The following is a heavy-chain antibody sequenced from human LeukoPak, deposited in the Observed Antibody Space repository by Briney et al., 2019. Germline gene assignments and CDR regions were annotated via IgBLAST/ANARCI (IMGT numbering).Heavy chain of an antibody. CDR3: ARSQTRPDDYYYYMDV. CDR2: INHSGST. D-gene: IGHD4-11*01. CDR1: GGSFSGYY. Sequence: SETLSLTCAVYGGSFSGYYWSWIRQPPGKGLEWIGEINHSGSTNYNPSLKSRVTISVDTSKNQFSLKLSSVTAADTAVYYCARSQTRPDDYYYYMDVWGKGATVTVSS. V-gene: IGHV4-34*01. J-gene: IGHJ6*03.